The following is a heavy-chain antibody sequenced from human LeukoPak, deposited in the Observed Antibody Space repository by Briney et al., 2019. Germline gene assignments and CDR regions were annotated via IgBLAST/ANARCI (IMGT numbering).Heavy chain of an antibody. V-gene: IGHV1-69*01. CDR1: GGTFSSYA. Sequence: SVKVTCKSSGGTFSSYAISWLRQAPGQGLEWMGVIIPIFCTSNYAQKFQGRVTITADESTSTDYMELSSLRSEDTAVYYCASQGSGSYYNVLWGEGTLVSVCS. D-gene: IGHD3-10*01. CDR2: IIPIFCTS. CDR3: ASQGSGSYYNVL. J-gene: IGHJ4*02.